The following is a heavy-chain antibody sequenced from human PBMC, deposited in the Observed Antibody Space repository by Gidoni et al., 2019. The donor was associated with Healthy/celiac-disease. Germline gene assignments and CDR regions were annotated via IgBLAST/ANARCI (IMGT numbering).Heavy chain of an antibody. CDR3: ARARTGADYYYYGMDV. CDR1: GFTVSSNY. Sequence: EVQLVESGGGLIQPGGSLRLSCAASGFTVSSNYMSWVRQAPGKGLEWVSVIYSGGSTYYADSVKGRFTISRDNSKNTLYLQMNSLRAEDTAVYYCARARTGADYYYYGMDVWGQGTTVTVSS. CDR2: IYSGGST. J-gene: IGHJ6*02. D-gene: IGHD3-10*01. V-gene: IGHV3-53*01.